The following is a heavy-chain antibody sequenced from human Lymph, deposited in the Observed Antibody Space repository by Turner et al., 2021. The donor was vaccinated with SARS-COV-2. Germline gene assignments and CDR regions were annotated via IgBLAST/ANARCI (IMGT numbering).Heavy chain of an antibody. CDR2: FYKIGSI. D-gene: IGHD1-1*01. CDR1: GGSISSTS. V-gene: IGHV4-59*08. Sequence: QVQLQESGPGLVRPSETLSLTCTVSGGSISSTSWSWIRQSPGRGLEWIGYFYKIGSIDYNPTPRGRVTISVETAKNQASLEPISGTAADTAVDYWGRHQGSTSGYDHGMNVWGQGTAVFVSS. J-gene: IGHJ6*02. CDR3: GRHQGSTSGYDHGMNV.